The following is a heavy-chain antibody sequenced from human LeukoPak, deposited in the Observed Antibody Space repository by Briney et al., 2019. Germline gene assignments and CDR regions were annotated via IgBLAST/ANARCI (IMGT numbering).Heavy chain of an antibody. CDR1: GFTVSSNY. Sequence: GGSLRLSCAASGFTVSSNYMSWVRQAPGKGLEWVSVIYSGGSTYYADSVKGRFTISRDNSKNTPYLQMNSLRAEDTAVYYCARGVGWRFRYMDVWGKGTTVTVSS. J-gene: IGHJ6*03. V-gene: IGHV3-53*01. D-gene: IGHD5-24*01. CDR2: IYSGGST. CDR3: ARGVGWRFRYMDV.